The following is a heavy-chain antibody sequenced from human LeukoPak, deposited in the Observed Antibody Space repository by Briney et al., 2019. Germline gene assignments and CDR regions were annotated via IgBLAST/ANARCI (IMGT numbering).Heavy chain of an antibody. CDR1: GASISNFY. Sequence: SETLSLTCTVSGASISNFYWSWIRQPPGKGLEWIGAISYSGSTNYNPSLKSRVTMSVDTSKNQFSLKLRSVTAADTAVYYCARLHCSSPSCHRNWFDPWGQGTLVTVSS. CDR2: ISYSGST. V-gene: IGHV4-59*01. D-gene: IGHD2-2*01. CDR3: ARLHCSSPSCHRNWFDP. J-gene: IGHJ5*02.